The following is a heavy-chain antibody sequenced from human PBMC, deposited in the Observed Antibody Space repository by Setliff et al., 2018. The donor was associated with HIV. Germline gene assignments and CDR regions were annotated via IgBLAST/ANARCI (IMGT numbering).Heavy chain of an antibody. Sequence: SVKVSCKTSGGTFSSYTMTWVRLAPGQGLEWMGGIVPIFGTVNYAQKFQGRLTITADESTSTAYMELSSLRSEDTAVYYCARGSNPTGNYDFYFLDVWGKGTTVTVSS. CDR3: ARGSNPTGNYDFYFLDV. D-gene: IGHD1-1*01. J-gene: IGHJ6*03. V-gene: IGHV1-69*13. CDR2: IVPIFGTV. CDR1: GGTFSSYT.